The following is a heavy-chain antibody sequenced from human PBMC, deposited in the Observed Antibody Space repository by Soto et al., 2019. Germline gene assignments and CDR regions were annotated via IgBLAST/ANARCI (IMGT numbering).Heavy chain of an antibody. CDR2: IIPMFCSS. CDR3: AKDIGFQQHLFVLDL. V-gene: IGHV1-69*01. Sequence: QVQLVQSGAEVKKPGSSVKVSCTASGGTFSDYAFSWVRQAPGHGLEWMGGIIPMFCSSSFAQKLHGRLTITADDSTNSADMSLSSLGSADTAMYYCAKDIGFQQHLFVLDLWGPGTLVIVSS. J-gene: IGHJ4*02. D-gene: IGHD3-3*01. CDR1: GGTFSDYA.